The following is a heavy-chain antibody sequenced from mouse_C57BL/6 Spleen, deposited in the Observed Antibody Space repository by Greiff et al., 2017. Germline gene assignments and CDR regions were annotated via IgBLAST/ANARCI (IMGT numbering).Heavy chain of an antibody. CDR2: ISSGSSTI. CDR1: GFTFSDYG. CDR3: ARDYYGPYYAMDY. V-gene: IGHV5-17*01. J-gene: IGHJ4*01. D-gene: IGHD1-1*01. Sequence: DVQLVESGGGLVKPGGSLKLSCAASGFTFSDYGMHWVRQAPEKGLEWVAYISSGSSTIYYADTVKVRFPISRDNAKNTLFLQMTSLRSEDTAMYYCARDYYGPYYAMDYWGQGTSVTVSS.